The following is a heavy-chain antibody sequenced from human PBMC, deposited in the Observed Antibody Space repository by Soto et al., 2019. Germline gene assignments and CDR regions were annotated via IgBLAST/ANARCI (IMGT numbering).Heavy chain of an antibody. CDR1: GDSVSSNSGA. CDR3: ARAYYCTNGVCYHAFDS. V-gene: IGHV6-1*01. J-gene: IGHJ3*02. CDR2: TYYRSKWYN. D-gene: IGHD2-8*01. Sequence: SQTLSLTCAISGDSVSSNSGAWNWIRQSPSRGLEWLGRTYYRSKWYNDYAESLKSRITINPDTSKNQFSLQLNSVTPEDTAVYYCARAYYCTNGVCYHAFDSWGQGTTVTLSS.